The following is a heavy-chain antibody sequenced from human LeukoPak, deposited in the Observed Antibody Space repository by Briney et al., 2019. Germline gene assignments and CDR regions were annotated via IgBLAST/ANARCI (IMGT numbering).Heavy chain of an antibody. CDR2: ISYDGSNK. D-gene: IGHD2-15*01. Sequence: GGSLRLSCAASGFTFSSYGMHWVRQAPGKGLEWVAVISYDGSNKYYADSVKGRFTISRDNSKNTLYLQMNSLRAEDTAVYYCAKEAGVVVVVASTFAFDYWGQGTLVTVSS. CDR3: AKEAGVVVVVASTFAFDY. V-gene: IGHV3-30*18. CDR1: GFTFSSYG. J-gene: IGHJ4*02.